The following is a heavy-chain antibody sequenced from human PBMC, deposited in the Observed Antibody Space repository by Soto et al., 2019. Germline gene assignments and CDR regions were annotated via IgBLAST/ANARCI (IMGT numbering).Heavy chain of an antibody. Sequence: SETLSLTCAVSGGSISSSNWWSWVRQPLGKGLEWIGEIYHSGSTNYDPSLKSRVTISVDKSKNQFSLRLSSVTAADTAVYYCARVPRIQLWLRRYYYYGMDVWGQGTTVTVSS. CDR3: ARVPRIQLWLRRYYYYGMDV. V-gene: IGHV4-4*02. CDR1: GGSISSSNW. CDR2: IYHSGST. J-gene: IGHJ6*02. D-gene: IGHD5-18*01.